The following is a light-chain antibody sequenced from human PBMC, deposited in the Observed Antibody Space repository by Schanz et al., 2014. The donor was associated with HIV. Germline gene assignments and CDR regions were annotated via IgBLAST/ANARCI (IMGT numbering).Light chain of an antibody. J-gene: IGKJ2*01. CDR3: QQYSDWPPST. Sequence: EIVLTQSPATLSLAPGERATLSCRASRSVNSNLAWYQQKPGQAPRLLIYRASTRATGIPVRFSGRGSGTEFTLTISGLQSEDFALYYCQQYSDWPPSTFGQGTKVEIK. CDR1: RSVNSN. V-gene: IGKV3-15*01. CDR2: RAS.